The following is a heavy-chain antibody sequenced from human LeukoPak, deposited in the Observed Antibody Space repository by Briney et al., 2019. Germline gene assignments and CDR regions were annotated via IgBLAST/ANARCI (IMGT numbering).Heavy chain of an antibody. D-gene: IGHD6-19*01. CDR1: GFTFSDSA. J-gene: IGHJ4*02. CDR3: TREYSSGGPFDY. V-gene: IGHV3-73*01. CDR2: IRSKADSYAT. Sequence: GGSLRLSCAASGFTFSDSAIHWVRQASGKGLEWVGRIRSKADSYATTYGASVKGRFTISRDDSQNTAYLHMNSLKTEDTAVYYCTREYSSGGPFDYWGQGTLVTVSS.